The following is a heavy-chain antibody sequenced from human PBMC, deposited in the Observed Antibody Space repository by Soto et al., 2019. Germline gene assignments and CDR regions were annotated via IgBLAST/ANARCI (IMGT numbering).Heavy chain of an antibody. CDR2: INAGNGNT. CDR3: ARSIVVVTAIDS. J-gene: IGHJ4*02. V-gene: IGHV1-3*05. Sequence: QVQLVQSGAEEKKPGASVKVSCKASGYTFTSYAMHWVRQAPGQRLEWMGWINAGNGNTKYSQKFQGRVTITRDTSASTAYMELSSLRSEDTAVYYCARSIVVVTAIDSWGQGTLVTVSS. CDR1: GYTFTSYA. D-gene: IGHD2-21*02.